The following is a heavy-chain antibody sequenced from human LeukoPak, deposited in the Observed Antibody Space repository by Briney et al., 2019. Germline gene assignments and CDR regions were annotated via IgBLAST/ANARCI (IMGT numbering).Heavy chain of an antibody. V-gene: IGHV4-39*07. CDR3: ARDYSPFDLLSYFDY. CDR2: IYYSGST. J-gene: IGHJ4*02. D-gene: IGHD3-9*01. Sequence: SETLSLTCTVSGGSISSSSYYWGWIRQPPGKGLEWIGSIYYSGSTYYNPSLKSRVTISVDTSKNQFSLKLSSVTAADTAVYYCARDYSPFDLLSYFDYWGQGTLVTVSS. CDR1: GGSISSSSYY.